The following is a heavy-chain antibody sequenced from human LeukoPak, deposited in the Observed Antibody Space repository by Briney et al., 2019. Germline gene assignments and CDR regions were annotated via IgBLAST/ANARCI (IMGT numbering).Heavy chain of an antibody. CDR1: GYTFTGYH. D-gene: IGHD4-17*01. J-gene: IGHJ5*02. Sequence: ASVKVSCKASGYTFTGYHIHWVRQAPGQGLEWMGWINPNSGGTNFAPKFHGRVSMTSDTSISTAYMELSSLGSDDTAVYYCARGGKKENHYGPSGYFDPWGQGTLVTVSS. CDR3: ARGGKKENHYGPSGYFDP. V-gene: IGHV1-2*02. CDR2: INPNSGGT.